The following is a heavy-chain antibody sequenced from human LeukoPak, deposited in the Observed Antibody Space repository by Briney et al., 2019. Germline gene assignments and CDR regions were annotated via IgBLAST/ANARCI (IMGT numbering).Heavy chain of an antibody. CDR2: IYYSGST. V-gene: IGHV4-31*03. D-gene: IGHD5-24*01. CDR3: ARDNVLDGIDY. Sequence: PSQTLSLTCTVSGGSISSGGYYWSWIRQHPGKGLEWIGYIYYSGSTYYNPSLKSRVTISVDTSKNQFSLKLSSVTAADTAVYYCARDNVLDGIDYWGQGTLVTVSS. J-gene: IGHJ4*02. CDR1: GGSISSGGYY.